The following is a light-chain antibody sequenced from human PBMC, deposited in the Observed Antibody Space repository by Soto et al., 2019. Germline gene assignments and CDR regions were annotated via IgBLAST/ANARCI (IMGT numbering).Light chain of an antibody. CDR3: HQYDGSPPYT. Sequence: EIVLTQSPGTLSLSPGERTTLSCRTRKNVASTSFAWYQQSPGQAPRLLIYAASTRASDVPDRFSGSGSGTDFTLSISRPEPEDFAVYYCHQYDGSPPYTFGQGTRLEIK. J-gene: IGKJ2*01. V-gene: IGKV3-20*01. CDR2: AAS. CDR1: KNVASTS.